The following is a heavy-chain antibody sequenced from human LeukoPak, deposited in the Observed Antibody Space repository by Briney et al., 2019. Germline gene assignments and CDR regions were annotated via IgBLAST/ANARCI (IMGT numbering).Heavy chain of an antibody. J-gene: IGHJ4*02. D-gene: IGHD2-2*01. CDR2: ISRSSSTR. CDR1: GFTFSNYN. Sequence: GGSLRLSCVASGFTFSNYNMNWVRHAPGKGLEWVSYISRSSSTRYYADSVKGRFTISRDNAKNSLYLQMNSLRAEDTAVYYCTELDCNSTNCHDYWGQGTLVTVSS. V-gene: IGHV3-48*04. CDR3: TELDCNSTNCHDY.